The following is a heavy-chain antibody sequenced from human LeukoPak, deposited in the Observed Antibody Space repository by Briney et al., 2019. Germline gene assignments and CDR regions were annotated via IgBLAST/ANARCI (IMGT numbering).Heavy chain of an antibody. CDR1: GFTFNNHA. CDR3: AKPYYYGSRSYMDY. J-gene: IGHJ4*02. D-gene: IGHD3-10*01. V-gene: IGHV3-23*01. Sequence: PGGSLRLSCAASGFTFNNHAMSWVRQAPGKGLEWVSGISGSSGRTYYADSVKGRFTISRDNSKNALYLQMNSLRVEDTAVYYCAKPYYYGSRSYMDYWGQGTLVTVSS. CDR2: ISGSSGRT.